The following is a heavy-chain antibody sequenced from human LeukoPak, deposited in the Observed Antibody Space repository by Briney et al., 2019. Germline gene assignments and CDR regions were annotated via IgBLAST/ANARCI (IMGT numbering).Heavy chain of an antibody. V-gene: IGHV3-23*01. CDR2: TSGGGESK. Sequence: PGGSLRLSCTGSGFTFSNYGMSWVRQAPGKGLVWVSGTSGGGESKYYIDSVKGRFIITRDNSKKTLYLQMNSLRAEDTAVYYCARRDPTTPKFDYWGQGTLVSVSS. J-gene: IGHJ4*02. CDR3: ARRDPTTPKFDY. D-gene: IGHD1-14*01. CDR1: GFTFSNYG.